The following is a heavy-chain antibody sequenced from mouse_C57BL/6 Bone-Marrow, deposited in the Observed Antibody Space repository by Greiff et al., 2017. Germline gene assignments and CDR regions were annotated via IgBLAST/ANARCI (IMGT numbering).Heavy chain of an antibody. J-gene: IGHJ2*01. CDR2: IYPRSGNT. Sequence: QVQLKESGAELARPGASVKLSCKASGYTFTSYGISWVKQRTGQGLEWIGEIYPRSGNTYYNEKFKGKATLTADKSSSTAYMELRSRTSEDSAVYFCARVGAYYRDFDYWGQGTTLTVSS. D-gene: IGHD2-14*01. CDR1: GYTFTSYG. V-gene: IGHV1-81*01. CDR3: ARVGAYYRDFDY.